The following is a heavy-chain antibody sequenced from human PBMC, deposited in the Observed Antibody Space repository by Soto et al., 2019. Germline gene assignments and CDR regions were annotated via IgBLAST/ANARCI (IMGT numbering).Heavy chain of an antibody. CDR3: AREVLSHGDYGYFDL. J-gene: IGHJ2*01. CDR1: GGSISSGDYY. D-gene: IGHD4-17*01. Sequence: QVQLQESDPGLVKPSQTLSLTCTVSGGSISSGDYYWSWIRQPPGKGLEWIGYIYYSGSTYYNPSLKSRVTISVDTSKNQFSLKLSSVTAADTAVYYCAREVLSHGDYGYFDLWGRGTLVTVSS. CDR2: IYYSGST. V-gene: IGHV4-30-4*01.